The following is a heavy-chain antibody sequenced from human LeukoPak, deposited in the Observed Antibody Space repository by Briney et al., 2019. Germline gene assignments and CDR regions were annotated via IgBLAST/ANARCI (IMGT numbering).Heavy chain of an antibody. Sequence: ASMKVSCKVSGYTLTELSMHWVRQAPGKGLEWMGGFDPEDGETIYAQKFQGRVTMTEDTSTDTAYMELSSLRPEDTAVYYCATDPATLGGTYYDILTGLPRGYAFDIWGQGTMVTVSS. CDR3: ATDPATLGGTYYDILTGLPRGYAFDI. V-gene: IGHV1-24*01. CDR1: GYTLTELS. J-gene: IGHJ3*02. D-gene: IGHD3-9*01. CDR2: FDPEDGET.